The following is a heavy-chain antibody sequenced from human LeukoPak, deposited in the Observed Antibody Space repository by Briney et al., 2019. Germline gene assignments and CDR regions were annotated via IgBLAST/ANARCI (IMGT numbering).Heavy chain of an antibody. V-gene: IGHV3-74*01. D-gene: IGHD2-21*02. CDR2: INSDGSST. CDR1: GFTFSSYW. J-gene: IGHJ4*02. Sequence: GGSLRLSCAASGFTFSSYWMHWVRQAPGKGLGWVSRINSDGSSTSYADSVKGRFTISRDNAKNTLYLQMNSLRAEDTAVYYCARDSCGGDCHFDYWGQGTLVTVSS. CDR3: ARDSCGGDCHFDY.